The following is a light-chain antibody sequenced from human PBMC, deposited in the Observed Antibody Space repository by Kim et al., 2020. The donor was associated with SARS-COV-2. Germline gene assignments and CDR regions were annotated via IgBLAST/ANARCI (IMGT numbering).Light chain of an antibody. CDR1: QNIDTW. CDR2: KAS. Sequence: ASVGDRVTITCRASQNIDTWLAWYQQKLGKAPNLLIYKASTLERGVPSRFSGSGSGTEFTLTIGCLQPDDFATYYCKQYSGYSRTFGQGTKVDIK. V-gene: IGKV1-5*03. J-gene: IGKJ1*01. CDR3: KQYSGYSRT.